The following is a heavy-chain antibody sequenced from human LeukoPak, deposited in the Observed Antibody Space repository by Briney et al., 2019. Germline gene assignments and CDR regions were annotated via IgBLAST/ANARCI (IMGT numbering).Heavy chain of an antibody. J-gene: IGHJ4*02. Sequence: SGGSLRLSCAASGFTFSDNYMSWIRQAPGKGLEWVSYISSSGNTTYNADSVKGRFSITRDNAKNSLYLQMNSLRAEDTAVYYCARDGGNAWFLDYWGQGTLVTVSS. D-gene: IGHD6-19*01. CDR2: ISSSGNTT. CDR1: GFTFSDNY. V-gene: IGHV3-11*04. CDR3: ARDGGNAWFLDY.